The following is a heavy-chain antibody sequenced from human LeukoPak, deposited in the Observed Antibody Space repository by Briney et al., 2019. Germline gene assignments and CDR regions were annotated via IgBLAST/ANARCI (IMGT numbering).Heavy chain of an antibody. Sequence: GGSLRLSCSASGFTFSSCGMHWVRQAPRKGLEYVSAISDNGGSTKYADSVKGRFTISRDNSKNTLYLQMSSLRTEDTALYYCVKGATTGLYYFDYWGQGTLVTVSS. D-gene: IGHD1-1*01. CDR1: GFTFSSCG. V-gene: IGHV3-64D*09. J-gene: IGHJ4*02. CDR2: ISDNGGST. CDR3: VKGATTGLYYFDY.